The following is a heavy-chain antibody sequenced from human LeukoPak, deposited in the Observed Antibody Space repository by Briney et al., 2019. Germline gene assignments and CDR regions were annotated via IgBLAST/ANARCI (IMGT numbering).Heavy chain of an antibody. CDR3: VRSGYDYDWFDP. J-gene: IGHJ5*02. Sequence: SVKVSCKASGGSFSDYSISWVRQAPGQGLERMGRIIAILDTAHYAQKFQGRFTITADKSTTTVYMELSSLRSDDTAVYYCVRSGYDYDWFDPWGQGTLVTVSS. V-gene: IGHV1-69*08. D-gene: IGHD5-12*01. CDR1: GGSFSDYS. CDR2: IIAILDTA.